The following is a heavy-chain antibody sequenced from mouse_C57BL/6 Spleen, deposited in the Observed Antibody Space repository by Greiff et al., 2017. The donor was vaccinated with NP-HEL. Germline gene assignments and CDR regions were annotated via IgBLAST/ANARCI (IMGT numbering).Heavy chain of an antibody. D-gene: IGHD2-4*01. J-gene: IGHJ4*01. Sequence: VKLQESGGGLVKPGGSLKLSCAASGFTFSDYGMHWVRQAPEKGLEWVAYISSGSSTIYYADTVKGRFTISRDNAKNTLFLQMTSLRSEDTAMYYCARGDYPYAMDYWGQGTSVTVSS. V-gene: IGHV5-17*01. CDR3: ARGDYPYAMDY. CDR1: GFTFSDYG. CDR2: ISSGSSTI.